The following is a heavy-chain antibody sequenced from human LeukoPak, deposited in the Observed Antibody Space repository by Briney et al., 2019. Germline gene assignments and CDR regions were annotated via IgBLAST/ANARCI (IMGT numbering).Heavy chain of an antibody. D-gene: IGHD6-19*01. CDR3: ADEVPAPGWCTVDY. J-gene: IGHJ4*02. CDR2: ISSVNRT. Sequence: PGGSLTLSRALSGFSVITFALSSFRQAPGKGLEWVSAISSVNRTYYAGSVKGRFAISRDNSENTLFLHMNSLRSEDTAIYYWADEVPAPGWCTVDYWGQGTLVTVSS. V-gene: IGHV3-23*01. CDR1: GFSVITFA.